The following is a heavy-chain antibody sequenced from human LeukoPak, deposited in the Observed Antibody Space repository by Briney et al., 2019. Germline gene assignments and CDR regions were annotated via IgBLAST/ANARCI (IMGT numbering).Heavy chain of an antibody. CDR1: GGSISSYY. D-gene: IGHD6-19*01. CDR2: IYYSGST. J-gene: IGHJ3*02. CDR3: AREKGGSGWRLHDAFDI. V-gene: IGHV4-59*01. Sequence: SETLSLTCTVSGGSISSYYWSWIRQPPGKGLEWIGYIYYSGSTNYNPSLKSRVTISVDTSKNQFSLKLSSVTAADTAVYYCAREKGGSGWRLHDAFDIWGQGTMVTVSS.